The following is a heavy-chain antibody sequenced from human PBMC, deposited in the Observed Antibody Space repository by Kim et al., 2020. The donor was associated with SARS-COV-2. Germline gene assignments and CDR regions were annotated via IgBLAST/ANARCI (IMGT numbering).Heavy chain of an antibody. J-gene: IGHJ4*02. CDR3: AKVGYCSGGSCYHFDY. D-gene: IGHD2-15*01. Sequence: GGSLRLSCAASGFTFSSYAMSWVRQAPGKGLEWVSAISGSGGSTYYADSVKGRFTISRDNSKNTLYLQMNSLRAEDTAVYYCAKVGYCSGGSCYHFDYWGQGTLVTVSS. V-gene: IGHV3-23*01. CDR2: ISGSGGST. CDR1: GFTFSSYA.